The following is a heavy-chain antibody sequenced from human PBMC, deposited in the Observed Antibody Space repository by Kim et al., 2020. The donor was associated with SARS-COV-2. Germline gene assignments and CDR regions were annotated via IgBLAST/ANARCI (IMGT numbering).Heavy chain of an antibody. Sequence: GTTSAQSVQGRVTMTRDTSISTVYMELSSLRSYDTAVYYCARGPATGDFDYWGQGTLVTVSS. V-gene: IGHV1-2*02. CDR2: GT. J-gene: IGHJ4*02. CDR3: ARGPATGDFDY. D-gene: IGHD7-27*01.